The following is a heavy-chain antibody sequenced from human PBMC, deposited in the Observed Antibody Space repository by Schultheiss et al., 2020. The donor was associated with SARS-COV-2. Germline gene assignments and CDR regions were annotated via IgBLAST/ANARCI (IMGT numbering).Heavy chain of an antibody. J-gene: IGHJ4*02. CDR3: VKDPYYDILTGYSY. CDR2: IYSGGST. Sequence: GESLKISCVASGFTFSNAWMSWVRQAPGKGLEWVSVIYSGGSTYYADSVKGRFTISRDNSKNTLYLQMSSLRAEDTAVYYCVKDPYYDILTGYSYWGQGTLVTVSS. D-gene: IGHD3-9*01. V-gene: IGHV3-66*01. CDR1: GFTFSNAW.